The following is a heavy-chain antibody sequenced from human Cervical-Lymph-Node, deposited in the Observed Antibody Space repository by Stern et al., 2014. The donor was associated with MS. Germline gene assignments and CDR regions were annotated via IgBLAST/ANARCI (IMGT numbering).Heavy chain of an antibody. J-gene: IGHJ4*02. Sequence: QVQLGQSGAEVKKPGSSVKVSCQASGGSFINNVISWVRQAPGQGLEWMGGTIPIFGAALYAPKFQGRVTITADEATRTPYLQLISLRSDDTAVYFCARAASTTSSYNFWGPGTLVTVSS. D-gene: IGHD3-10*01. CDR1: GGSFINNV. V-gene: IGHV1-69*01. CDR2: TIPIFGAA. CDR3: ARAASTTSSYNF.